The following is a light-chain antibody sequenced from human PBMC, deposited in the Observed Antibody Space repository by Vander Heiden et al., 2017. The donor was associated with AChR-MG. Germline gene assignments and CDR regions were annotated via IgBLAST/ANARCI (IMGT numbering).Light chain of an antibody. CDR1: QDINSW. CDR2: KTS. V-gene: IGKV1-5*03. Sequence: DIQMTQSPSTMSASVGDSITITCRATQDINSWLAWYQQKPGKAPGLLIYKTSSLQDEAPSRFSGGGSGTEFTLTISSLQPDDFATFYCQQYHTFPFTFGPGTQVDIK. J-gene: IGKJ3*01. CDR3: QQYHTFPFT.